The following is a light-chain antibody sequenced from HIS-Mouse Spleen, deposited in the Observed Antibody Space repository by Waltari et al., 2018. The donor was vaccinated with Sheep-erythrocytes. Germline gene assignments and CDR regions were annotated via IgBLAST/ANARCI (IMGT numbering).Light chain of an antibody. Sequence: SYELTQPPSVSVSPGQTARITCSGDALPKKYAYWYQQKSGQAPVLVIYEDSKRPSGIPEGVSGSTSGTMATLTISGAQVEDEAYYYCYSTDSSGNHWVFGGGTKLTVL. CDR1: ALPKKY. J-gene: IGLJ3*02. V-gene: IGLV3-10*01. CDR3: YSTDSSGNHWV. CDR2: EDS.